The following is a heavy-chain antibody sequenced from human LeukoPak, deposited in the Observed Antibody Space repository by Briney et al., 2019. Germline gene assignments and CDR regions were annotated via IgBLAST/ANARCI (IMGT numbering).Heavy chain of an antibody. CDR1: GYTFTSYG. J-gene: IGHJ5*02. Sequence: GASVKVSCKASGYTFTSYGISWVRQAPGQGLEWMGWISAYNGNTNYAQKLQGRVTMTRDTSISTAYMELSRLRSDDTAVYYCARDSTGYGHNWFDPWGQGTLVTVSS. D-gene: IGHD3-9*01. CDR2: ISAYNGNT. V-gene: IGHV1-18*01. CDR3: ARDSTGYGHNWFDP.